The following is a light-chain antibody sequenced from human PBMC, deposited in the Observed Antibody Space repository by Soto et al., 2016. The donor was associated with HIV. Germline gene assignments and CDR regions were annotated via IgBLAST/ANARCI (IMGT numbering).Light chain of an antibody. CDR2: TAS. J-gene: IGKJ4*01. CDR1: QGISNS. CDR3: QQYSSSPPT. V-gene: IGKV1-NL1*01. Sequence: DIQMTQSPSSLSASVGDRVTVTCRTGQGISNSLAWYQQKPGKAPKLLLYTASTLENGVPSRFSGSVPGPDYTLTISGPQPEDFATYYCQQYSSSPPTFGGGTKVEIK.